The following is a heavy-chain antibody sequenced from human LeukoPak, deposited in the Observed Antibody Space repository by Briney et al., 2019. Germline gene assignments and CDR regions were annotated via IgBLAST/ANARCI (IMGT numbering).Heavy chain of an antibody. CDR2: IYPGDSDT. D-gene: IGHD3-9*01. V-gene: IGHV5-51*01. CDR1: GYSFTSYW. CDR3: ARPFLDYDILTGYFRHPHPTPNWYFDL. Sequence: GESLKISCKGSGYSFTSYWIGWVRQMPGKGLGWMGIIYPGDSDTRYSPSFQGQVTISADKSISAAYLQWSSLKASDTAMYYCARPFLDYDILTGYFRHPHPTPNWYFDLWGRGTLVTVSS. J-gene: IGHJ2*01.